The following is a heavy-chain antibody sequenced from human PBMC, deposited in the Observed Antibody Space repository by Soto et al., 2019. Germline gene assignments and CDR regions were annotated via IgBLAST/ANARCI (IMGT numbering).Heavy chain of an antibody. Sequence: GGSLRLSCAASGFTSSSYNMNWVRQAPGKGLEWFSYITSNGSTRKYADSVKGLFTVSRDNAKNALYLQLSSLRDEDTAVYYCAKEKQPCTDTTCYSGHFDSWGQGTLVTV. V-gene: IGHV3-48*02. D-gene: IGHD2-21*01. CDR2: ITSNGSTR. CDR3: AKEKQPCTDTTCYSGHFDS. J-gene: IGHJ4*02. CDR1: GFTSSSYN.